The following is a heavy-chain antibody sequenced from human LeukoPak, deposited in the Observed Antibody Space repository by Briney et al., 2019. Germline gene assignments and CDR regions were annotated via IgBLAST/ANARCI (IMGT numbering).Heavy chain of an antibody. CDR3: ARGGWSGYSYGSEPEKYFDY. V-gene: IGHV1-2*02. J-gene: IGHJ4*02. CDR2: INPNSGGT. D-gene: IGHD5-18*01. Sequence: ASVKVSCKASGYTFTGYYTHWVRQAPGQGLEWMGWINPNSGGTNDAQKFQGRVSMTTDTSISTAYMELSRLRSDDTAVYYCARGGWSGYSYGSEPEKYFDYWGQGTLVTVSS. CDR1: GYTFTGYY.